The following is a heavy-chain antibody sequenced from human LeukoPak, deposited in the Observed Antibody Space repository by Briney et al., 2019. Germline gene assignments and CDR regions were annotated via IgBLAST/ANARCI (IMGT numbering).Heavy chain of an antibody. Sequence: GGSLRLSCAASGFTFSSYSMNWVRQAPGKGLEWVSSISSSSSYIYYADSVKGRFTIPRDNAKNSLYLQMNSLRAEDTAVYYCARGISMTHPPGYWGQGTLVTVSS. CDR2: ISSSSSYI. CDR1: GFTFSSYS. V-gene: IGHV3-21*01. D-gene: IGHD2-21*01. CDR3: ARGISMTHPPGY. J-gene: IGHJ4*02.